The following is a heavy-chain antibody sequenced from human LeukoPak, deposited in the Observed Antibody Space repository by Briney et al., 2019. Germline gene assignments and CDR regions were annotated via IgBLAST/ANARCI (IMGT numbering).Heavy chain of an antibody. J-gene: IGHJ4*02. D-gene: IGHD6-19*01. CDR1: GGSFSGYY. Sequence: SETLSLTCAVYGGSFSGYYWSWIRQPPGKGLEWIGEINHSGSTNYNPSLKSRVTISVDTSKNQFSLKLSSVTAADTAVYYCARSQWLVRGTGYFDYWGQGTLVTVSS. V-gene: IGHV4-34*01. CDR2: INHSGST. CDR3: ARSQWLVRGTGYFDY.